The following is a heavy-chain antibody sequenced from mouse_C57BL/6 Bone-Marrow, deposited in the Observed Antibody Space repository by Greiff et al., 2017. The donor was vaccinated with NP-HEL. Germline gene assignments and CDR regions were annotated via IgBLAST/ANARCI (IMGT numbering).Heavy chain of an antibody. CDR1: GYTFTSYW. CDR2: IDPTDSYT. Sequence: QVQLKQPGPELVKPGASVKLSCKASGYTFTSYWMHWVKQRPGQGLEWIGEIDPTDSYTNYNQKFKGKATLTVDTSSSTAYMQLSSLTSEDSAVYYCAGIYDNDWFAYWGQGTLVTVSA. J-gene: IGHJ3*01. D-gene: IGHD2-4*01. CDR3: AGIYDNDWFAY. V-gene: IGHV1-50*01.